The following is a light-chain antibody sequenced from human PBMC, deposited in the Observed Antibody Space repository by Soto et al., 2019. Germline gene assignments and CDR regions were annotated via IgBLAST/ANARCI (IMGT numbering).Light chain of an antibody. J-gene: IGLJ1*01. CDR1: SSNIGSKT. CDR2: NNH. CDR3: AAWDVSLNAGV. Sequence: QSVLTQAPSASGTPGQRVTISCSGSSSNIGSKTVNWYQQLPGMAPKLLIFNNHQRPSGVPDRFSGSKSGTSASLAISGLQSEDEADYYCAAWDVSLNAGVFGTGTKLTVL. V-gene: IGLV1-44*01.